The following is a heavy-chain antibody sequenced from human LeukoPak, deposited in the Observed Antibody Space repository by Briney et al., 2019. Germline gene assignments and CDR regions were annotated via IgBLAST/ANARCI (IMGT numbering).Heavy chain of an antibody. J-gene: IGHJ4*02. D-gene: IGHD3-22*01. CDR2: IYYSGRT. CDR3: ARGPGYYDSSGQYYWGYFDY. V-gene: IGHV4-59*11. Sequence: SETLSLTCTVSGGSISSHYWSWSRQPPGKGPEWIAYIYYSGRTNYNPSLKSRVTISIDSSKNQFSLKLSSVTAADTAIYYCARGPGYYDSSGQYYWGYFDYWGQGTLVPVSS. CDR1: GGSISSHY.